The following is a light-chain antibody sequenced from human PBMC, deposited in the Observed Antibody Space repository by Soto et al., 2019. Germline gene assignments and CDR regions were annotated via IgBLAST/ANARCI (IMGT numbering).Light chain of an antibody. Sequence: EIVLTQSPATLSLSPGDRATLSCRASQSVGSYLAWYQQKPGQAPRLLIYDASNRATGIPARFSGSGSGTDFTLTITSLEPEDFAFDYCQQRSNWPSTVGGGTKVEIK. J-gene: IGKJ4*01. CDR3: QQRSNWPST. CDR2: DAS. CDR1: QSVGSY. V-gene: IGKV3-11*01.